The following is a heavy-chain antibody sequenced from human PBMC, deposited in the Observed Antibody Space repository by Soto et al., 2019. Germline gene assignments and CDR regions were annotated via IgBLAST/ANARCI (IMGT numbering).Heavy chain of an antibody. CDR1: GDSVSGNSVA. CDR2: IYYRSKWYN. J-gene: IGHJ3*01. CDR3: ARGWSRAFDF. D-gene: IGHD1-26*01. V-gene: IGHV6-1*01. Sequence: PSQTLSLTCAISGDSVSGNSVAWNWIRQSPSRGLEWLGRIYYRSKWYNDYAVSVRSRITVNPDTSKKQFSLQLNSVTPEDTAIYYCARGWSRAFDFWGQGTVVTVSS.